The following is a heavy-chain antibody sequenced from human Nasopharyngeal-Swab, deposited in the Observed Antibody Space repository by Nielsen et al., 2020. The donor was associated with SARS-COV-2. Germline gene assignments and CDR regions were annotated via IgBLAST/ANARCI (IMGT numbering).Heavy chain of an antibody. CDR3: ARVFPSGSGVFHY. D-gene: IGHD3-10*01. J-gene: IGHJ4*02. CDR1: GFTFSSYE. CDR2: ISSSGSTI. Sequence: GGSLRLSCAASGFTFSSYEMNWVRQAPGKGLEWVSYISSSGSTIYYADSVKGRFTMSRDNAKNSLYLQMNSLRAEDTAVYYCARVFPSGSGVFHYWGQGTLVTVSS. V-gene: IGHV3-48*03.